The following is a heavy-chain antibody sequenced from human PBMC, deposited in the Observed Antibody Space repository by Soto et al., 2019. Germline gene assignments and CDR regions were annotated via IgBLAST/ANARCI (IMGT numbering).Heavy chain of an antibody. CDR3: ARDLHITESTLNYYYYAMDV. V-gene: IGHV4-30-4*01. Sequence: SETLSLTCTVSGDSSSSGNYYWSWIRQPPGQGLEWIGYIFYSGTTYYNPSLKSRVTISLDTSGNQFSLKLNSVTAADTAVYYCARDLHITESTLNYYYYAMDVWGQGTTVTVSS. J-gene: IGHJ6*02. CDR2: IFYSGTT. CDR1: GDSSSSGNYY. D-gene: IGHD1-20*01.